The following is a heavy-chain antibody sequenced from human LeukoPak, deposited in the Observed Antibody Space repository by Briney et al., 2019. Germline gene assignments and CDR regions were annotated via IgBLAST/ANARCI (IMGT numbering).Heavy chain of an antibody. CDR1: GYTFTGYY. J-gene: IGHJ4*02. CDR3: ARDAIVRDYSNSDY. CDR2: INPNSGGT. V-gene: IGHV1-2*02. D-gene: IGHD4-11*01. Sequence: ASVKVSCKASGYTFTGYYIHWVRQAPGQGLEWMGWINPNSGGTNYAQKFQGRVTMARDTSISTAYMELSRLTSDDTAVYYCARDAIVRDYSNSDYWGQGTLVTVSS.